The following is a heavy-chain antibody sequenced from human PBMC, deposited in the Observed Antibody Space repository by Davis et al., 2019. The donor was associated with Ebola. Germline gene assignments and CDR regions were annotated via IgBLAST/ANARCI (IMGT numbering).Heavy chain of an antibody. Sequence: SETLSLTCGVSGGFVSSGGYSCSWIRQPPGKGLEWIGHYYYTGTTHYNPSLKSRVTISVDTSKNQFSLKLSSVTAADTAVYYCARGDSYYDPSGYYAGPEAPDHWGQGTLVSVSS. CDR1: GGFVSSGGYS. CDR3: ARGDSYYDPSGYYAGPEAPDH. CDR2: YYYTGTT. D-gene: IGHD3-22*01. V-gene: IGHV4-30-4*07. J-gene: IGHJ4*02.